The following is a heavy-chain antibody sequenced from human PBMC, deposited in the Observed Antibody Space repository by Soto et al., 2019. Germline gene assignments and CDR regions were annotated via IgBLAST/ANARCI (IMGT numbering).Heavy chain of an antibody. D-gene: IGHD5-12*01. Sequence: QVQLVQSGAEVKKPGSSVKVSCKASGGTFSSYAISWVRQAPGQGLEWMGGIIPIFGTANYAQKFQGRGTITADESTSTAYMELSSLRSEDTAVYYCASRAHGEMATIRVDAFDIWGQGTMVTFSS. J-gene: IGHJ3*02. CDR2: IIPIFGTA. CDR1: GGTFSSYA. CDR3: ASRAHGEMATIRVDAFDI. V-gene: IGHV1-69*01.